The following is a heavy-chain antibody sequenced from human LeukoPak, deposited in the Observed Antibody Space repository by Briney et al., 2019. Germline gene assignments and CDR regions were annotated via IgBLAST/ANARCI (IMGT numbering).Heavy chain of an antibody. CDR1: GFTFDDYG. CDR3: ARGTAAALILSYFDY. CDR2: INWNGGST. D-gene: IGHD6-13*01. J-gene: IGHJ4*02. V-gene: IGHV3-20*04. Sequence: GGSLRLSCAASGFTFDDYGMSWVRQAPGKGLEWVSGINWNGGSTGYADSVKGRFTISRDNAKNSLYLQMNSLRAEDTALYYCARGTAAALILSYFDYWGQGTPVTVSS.